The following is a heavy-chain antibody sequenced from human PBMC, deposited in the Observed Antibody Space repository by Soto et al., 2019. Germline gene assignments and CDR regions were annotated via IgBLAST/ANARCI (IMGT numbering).Heavy chain of an antibody. CDR2: IYYSGST. V-gene: IGHV4-39*01. Sequence: QPPGKGLEWIGSIYYSGSTYYNPSLQILVTISVDTSKNHFSLKLSPVTAADTSLYYQAEGGIRDVRSVSAFLLNRSSDL. J-gene: IGHJ2*01. CDR3: AEGGIRDVRSVSAFLLNRSSDL. D-gene: IGHD3-10*02.